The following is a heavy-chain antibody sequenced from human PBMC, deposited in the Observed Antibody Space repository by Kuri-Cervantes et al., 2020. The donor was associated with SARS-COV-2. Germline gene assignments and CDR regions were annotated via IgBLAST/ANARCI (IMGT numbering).Heavy chain of an antibody. D-gene: IGHD3-3*01. CDR2: INSDGSST. Sequence: GESLKISCAASGFTFSSYWMHWVRQAPGKGLVWVSRINSDGSSTSYADSVKGQFTISRDNAKNTLYLQMNSLRAEDTAVYYCARDRYDFLSGYYGGLDYWGQGTLVTVSS. V-gene: IGHV3-74*01. J-gene: IGHJ4*02. CDR1: GFTFSSYW. CDR3: ARDRYDFLSGYYGGLDY.